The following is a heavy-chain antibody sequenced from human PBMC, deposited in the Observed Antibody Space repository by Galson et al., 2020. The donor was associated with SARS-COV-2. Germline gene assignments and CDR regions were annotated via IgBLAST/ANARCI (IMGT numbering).Heavy chain of an antibody. CDR3: ARGVWFRDLSASWFDP. J-gene: IGHJ5*02. D-gene: IGHD3-10*01. CDR1: GGSISSYY. V-gene: IGHV4-59*01. Sequence: SETLSLTCTVSGGSISSYYWSWIRQPPGKGLEWIGYIYYSGSTNYNPSLKSRVTISVDTSKNQFYLKLSSVTAADTAVYYWARGVWFRDLSASWFDPWGQGTLVTVSS. CDR2: IYYSGST.